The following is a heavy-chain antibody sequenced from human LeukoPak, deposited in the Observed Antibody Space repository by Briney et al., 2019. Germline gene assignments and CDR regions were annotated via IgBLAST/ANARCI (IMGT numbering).Heavy chain of an antibody. CDR3: TRGLAAVYYYYYYMDV. J-gene: IGHJ6*03. V-gene: IGHV3-74*01. CDR1: GFTFSSYW. CDR2: INSDGSST. Sequence: GGSLRLSCAASGFTFSSYWVHWVRQAPGKGLVWVSRINSDGSSTNYADSVKGRFTIPRDNAKNTLYLQMNSLRAEDTAVYYCTRGLAAVYYYYYYMDVWGKGTTVTVSS. D-gene: IGHD6-13*01.